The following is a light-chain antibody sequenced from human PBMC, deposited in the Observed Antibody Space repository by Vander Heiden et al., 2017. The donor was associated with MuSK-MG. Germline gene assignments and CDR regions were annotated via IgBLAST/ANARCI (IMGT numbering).Light chain of an antibody. CDR3: QQYDNTLLT. CDR1: QDLSNY. V-gene: IGKV1-33*01. J-gene: IGKJ1*01. Sequence: DLPMTPSPSSLSASVGDRVTLTCQASQDLSNYLNWYQQQPGQAPKLLIYDASNLETGGPSRCSRSGSGTDWTSSISSLQPEEIATYYCQQYDNTLLTFGQGTKVEIK. CDR2: DAS.